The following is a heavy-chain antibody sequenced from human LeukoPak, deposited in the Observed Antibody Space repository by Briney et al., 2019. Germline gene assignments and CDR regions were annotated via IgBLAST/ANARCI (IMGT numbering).Heavy chain of an antibody. J-gene: IGHJ6*03. V-gene: IGHV3-30*02. Sequence: QTGGSLRLSCAASGFTFSSYGMHWVRQAPGKGLEWVAFIRYDGSNKYYADSVKGRFTISRDNSKNTLYLQMNSLRAEDTAVYYCAKDVAQYNSYYYYMDVWGKGTTVTISS. CDR3: AKDVAQYNSYYYYMDV. CDR1: GFTFSSYG. CDR2: IRYDGSNK. D-gene: IGHD1-1*01.